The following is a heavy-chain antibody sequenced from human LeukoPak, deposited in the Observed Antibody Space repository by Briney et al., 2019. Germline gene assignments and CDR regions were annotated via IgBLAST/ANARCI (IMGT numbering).Heavy chain of an antibody. D-gene: IGHD2-2*01. CDR3: ARDLYCSSTSCYWYWFDP. CDR1: GYTFTSYG. V-gene: IGHV1-18*01. CDR2: TSAYNGNT. J-gene: IGHJ5*02. Sequence: GASVKVSCKASGYTFTSYGISWVRQAPGQGLEWMGWTSAYNGNTNYAQKLQGRVTMTTDTSTSTAYMELRSLRSDDTAVYYCARDLYCSSTSCYWYWFDPWGQGTLVTVSS.